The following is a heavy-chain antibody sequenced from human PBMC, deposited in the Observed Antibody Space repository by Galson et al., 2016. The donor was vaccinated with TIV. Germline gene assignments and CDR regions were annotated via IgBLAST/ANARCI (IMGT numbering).Heavy chain of an antibody. V-gene: IGHV1-69*01. Sequence: IANYAQEFQGRVTITADESTSTVYMELNSLRSDDTAVYYCARGPAENYWGQGTLVTVSS. CDR2: IA. CDR3: ARGPAENY. J-gene: IGHJ4*02.